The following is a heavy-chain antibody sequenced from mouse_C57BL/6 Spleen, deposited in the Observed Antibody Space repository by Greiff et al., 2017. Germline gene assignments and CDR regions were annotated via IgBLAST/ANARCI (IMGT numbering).Heavy chain of an antibody. J-gene: IGHJ3*01. CDR1: GYTFTSYW. D-gene: IGHD1-1*01. Sequence: VQLQQPGAELVRPGSSVKLSCKASGYTFTSYWMHWVKQRPRQGLEWIGNIDPSDSDTHYNQKFKDKATLTVDKSSSTAYMQLSSLTSEDSAVFYCARTYYGSTWFAYWGQGTLVTVSA. CDR2: IDPSDSDT. CDR3: ARTYYGSTWFAY. V-gene: IGHV1-52*01.